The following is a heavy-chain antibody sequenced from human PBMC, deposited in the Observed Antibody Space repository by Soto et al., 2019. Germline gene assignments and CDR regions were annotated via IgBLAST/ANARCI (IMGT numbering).Heavy chain of an antibody. V-gene: IGHV4-59*01. CDR3: ARDNREYCGGDCYSNYFAY. CDR2: IYYSGST. Sequence: SEILSLTCTVSGGSISSYYWSWIRQPPGNRLEWIGYIYYSGSTNYNPSLKSRVTISVDTSKNQFSLKLSSVTAADTAVYYCARDNREYCGGDCYSNYFAYWAQGTLVTVSS. CDR1: GGSISSYY. J-gene: IGHJ4*02. D-gene: IGHD2-21*01.